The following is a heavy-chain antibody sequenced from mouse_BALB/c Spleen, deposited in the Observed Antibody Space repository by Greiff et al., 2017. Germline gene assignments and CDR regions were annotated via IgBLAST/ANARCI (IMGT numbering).Heavy chain of an antibody. Sequence: EVKLMESGGGLVKPGGSLKLSCAASGFTFSSYAMSWVRQTPEKRLEWVASISSGGSTYYPDSVKGRFTISRDNARNILYLQMSSLRSEDTAMYYCAREGLYGSSRYYAMDYWGQGTSVTVSA. CDR2: ISSGGST. D-gene: IGHD1-1*01. V-gene: IGHV5-6-5*01. CDR3: AREGLYGSSRYYAMDY. J-gene: IGHJ4*01. CDR1: GFTFSSYA.